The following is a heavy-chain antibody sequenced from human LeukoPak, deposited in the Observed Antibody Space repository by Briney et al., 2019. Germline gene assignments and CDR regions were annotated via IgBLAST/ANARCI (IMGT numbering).Heavy chain of an antibody. CDR2: ISHKGNT. Sequence: SETLSLTCTVSGGSIISTTYYWGWIRQPPGKGLEWFGSISHKGNTYYNPSLRSRVTISVDTSKNQLSLRLSSVTAVDTGVYYCARLYEGKRPPDYWGQGTLVAVSS. CDR1: GGSIISTTYY. V-gene: IGHV4-39*01. CDR3: ARLYEGKRPPDY. D-gene: IGHD2-8*01. J-gene: IGHJ4*02.